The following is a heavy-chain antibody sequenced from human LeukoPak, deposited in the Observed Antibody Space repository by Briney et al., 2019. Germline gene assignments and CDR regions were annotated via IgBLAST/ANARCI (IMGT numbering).Heavy chain of an antibody. Sequence: PSETLSLTCTVSGDSINNYYWTWIRQPPGKGLEWIGYIYSTGSTSYNPSLKSRVSISLDTSKNQFSLKLNSVTAADTAVYYCARGDILTGYWSMDVWGKGTTVTVSS. D-gene: IGHD3-9*01. J-gene: IGHJ6*03. CDR3: ARGDILTGYWSMDV. CDR1: GDSINNYY. V-gene: IGHV4-4*09. CDR2: IYSTGST.